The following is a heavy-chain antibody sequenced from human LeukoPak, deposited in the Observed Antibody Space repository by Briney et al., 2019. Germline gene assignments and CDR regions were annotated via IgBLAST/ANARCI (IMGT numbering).Heavy chain of an antibody. CDR2: INSYNGNT. Sequence: ASVKVSCKASGYTFTSYGFTWVRQAPGQGLEWMGWINSYNGNTQYAPKFKGRVPTTIDTSTSTAYMELRSLGSDDTAVYYCARRGNWNDFDYWGQGTLVIVSS. J-gene: IGHJ4*02. CDR1: GYTFTSYG. CDR3: ARRGNWNDFDY. V-gene: IGHV1-18*01. D-gene: IGHD1-20*01.